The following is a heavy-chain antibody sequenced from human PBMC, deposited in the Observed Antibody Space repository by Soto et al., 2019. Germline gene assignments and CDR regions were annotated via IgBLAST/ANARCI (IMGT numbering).Heavy chain of an antibody. J-gene: IGHJ4*02. D-gene: IGHD2-2*01. CDR1: GGSISSYY. CDR2: IYYSGST. CDR3: EKYRSTEAEGFTLDY. V-gene: IGHV4-59*01. Sequence: PSETLSLTCTVSGGSISSYYWSWIRQPPGKGLEWIGYIYYSGSTTYNPSLESRVTMSVDTSKNQFSLKLNSVDAADTAVYYCEKYRSTEAEGFTLDYWGRGTLVTVYS.